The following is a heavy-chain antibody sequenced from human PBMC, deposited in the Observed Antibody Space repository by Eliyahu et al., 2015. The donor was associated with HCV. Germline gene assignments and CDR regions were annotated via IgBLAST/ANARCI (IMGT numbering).Heavy chain of an antibody. D-gene: IGHD6-13*01. CDR3: ARVWGAYSSSWDPFDY. J-gene: IGHJ4*02. V-gene: IGHV1-2*02. CDR2: INPNSGGT. Sequence: APGQGLEWMGWINPNSGGTNYAQKFQGRVTMTRDTSISTAYMRLSRLRSDDTAVYYCARVWGAYSSSWDPFDYWGQGTLVTVSS.